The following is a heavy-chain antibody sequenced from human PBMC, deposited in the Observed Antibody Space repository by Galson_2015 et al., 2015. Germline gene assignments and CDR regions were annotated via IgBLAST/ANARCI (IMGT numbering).Heavy chain of an antibody. CDR3: ARGGRGSYDVWSGLATTRHV. J-gene: IGHJ6*03. V-gene: IGHV1-8*01. D-gene: IGHD3-3*01. Sequence: SVKVSCKASGYTFTSYDINWVRQATGQGLEWMGWMNPNSGNTGYAQKFQGRVTMTRNTSISTAYMELSSLRSEDTAVYYCARGGRGSYDVWSGLATTRHVWGKGTTV. CDR1: GYTFTSYD. CDR2: MNPNSGNT.